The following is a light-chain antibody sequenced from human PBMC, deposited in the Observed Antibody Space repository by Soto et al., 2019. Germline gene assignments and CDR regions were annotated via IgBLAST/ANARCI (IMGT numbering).Light chain of an antibody. Sequence: DVVMTQSPLSLPVTLGQPASISCRSSQSLVYSDGNTYLNWFQQRPGQSPRRLIYKVSNRDSGVPDRFSGSGSGTDFALKISRVEAEDVGFYYCMQGKHHFTFGQGTRLDIX. CDR2: KVS. V-gene: IGKV2-30*01. CDR1: QSLVYSDGNTY. CDR3: MQGKHHFT. J-gene: IGKJ5*01.